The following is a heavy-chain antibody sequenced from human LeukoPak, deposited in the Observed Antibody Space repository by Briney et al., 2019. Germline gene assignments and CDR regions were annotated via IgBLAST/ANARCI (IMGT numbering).Heavy chain of an antibody. D-gene: IGHD5-18*01. CDR3: AREGWRQLPYYYYYYGMDV. CDR1: GFTFSSYS. V-gene: IGHV3-21*01. Sequence: GGSLRLSCAASGFTFSSYSMNWVRQAPGKGLEWVSSISSSSSYIYYADSVKGRFTISRDNAKNSLYLQMSSLRAEDTAVYYCAREGWRQLPYYYYYYGMDVWGQGTTVTVSS. CDR2: ISSSSSYI. J-gene: IGHJ6*02.